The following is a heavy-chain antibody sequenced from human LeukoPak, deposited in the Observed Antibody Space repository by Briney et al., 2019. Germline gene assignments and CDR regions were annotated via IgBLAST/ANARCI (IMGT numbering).Heavy chain of an antibody. CDR2: MHYSGST. CDR3: AREMRAAAGRFDY. Sequence: SETLSLTCSVSGGSITNNGYYWGWIRQSPETGLEWIGSMHYSGSTYYNPSLNSRVTISVDKSKNQFSLKLSSVTAADTAVYYCAREMRAAAGRFDYWGQGTLVTVSS. V-gene: IGHV4-39*07. D-gene: IGHD6-13*01. J-gene: IGHJ4*02. CDR1: GGSITNNGYY.